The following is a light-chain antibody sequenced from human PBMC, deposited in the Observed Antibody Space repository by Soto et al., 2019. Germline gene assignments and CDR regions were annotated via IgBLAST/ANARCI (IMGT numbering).Light chain of an antibody. CDR3: QQYYTTPLT. V-gene: IGKV4-1*01. CDR1: QSVLYSSNHRNY. Sequence: DIVMTQSPDSLAVSLGERATINCKSSQSVLYSSNHRNYLAWYQLKPGQPPKVLIFWASTRDSGVPDRFSGSGSGTDFTLTIRSLQPEDVAVYYCQQYYTTPLTFGGGTKVEIK. J-gene: IGKJ4*01. CDR2: WAS.